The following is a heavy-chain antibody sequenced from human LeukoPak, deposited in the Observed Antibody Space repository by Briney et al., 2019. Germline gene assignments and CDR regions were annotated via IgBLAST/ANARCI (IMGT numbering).Heavy chain of an antibody. V-gene: IGHV1-18*01. CDR2: ISAYNGNT. Sequence: ASVKVSCKASGYTFTSYGISWVRQAPGQGLEWMGWISAYNGNTNYAQKFQGRVTITRDTSASTAYMELSSLRSEDTAVYYCARDGYSSGWVPLDYWGQGTLVTVSS. D-gene: IGHD6-19*01. J-gene: IGHJ4*02. CDR3: ARDGYSSGWVPLDY. CDR1: GYTFTSYG.